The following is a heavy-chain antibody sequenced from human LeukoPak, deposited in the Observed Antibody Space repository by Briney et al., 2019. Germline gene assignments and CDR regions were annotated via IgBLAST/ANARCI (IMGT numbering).Heavy chain of an antibody. CDR1: GFTFSSYG. V-gene: IGHV3-30*02. Sequence: GGSLRLSCAASGFTFSSYGIHWVRQAPGKGLEWVAFIQYDGSNQYYADSVKGRFTISRDNAKNSLYLQMNSLRAEDTAVYYCAKVGDGYSTAEYFQHWGQGTLVTVSS. CDR2: IQYDGSNQ. J-gene: IGHJ1*01. CDR3: AKVGDGYSTAEYFQH. D-gene: IGHD5-24*01.